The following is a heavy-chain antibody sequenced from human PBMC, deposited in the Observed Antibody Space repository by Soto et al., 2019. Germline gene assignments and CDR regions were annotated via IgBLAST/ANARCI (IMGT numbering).Heavy chain of an antibody. Sequence: QITLKESGPTLVKPTQTLTLTCTFSGFSLSTRGVGVGWIRQPPGKALEWLALIYWDDDKRYSPSLKSRLTITKDTSNNQVVLTMTNMDPVDTATYYCARMTTVTTSFDYWGQGTLVTVSS. CDR1: GFSLSTRGVG. J-gene: IGHJ4*02. CDR2: IYWDDDK. D-gene: IGHD4-17*01. V-gene: IGHV2-5*02. CDR3: ARMTTVTTSFDY.